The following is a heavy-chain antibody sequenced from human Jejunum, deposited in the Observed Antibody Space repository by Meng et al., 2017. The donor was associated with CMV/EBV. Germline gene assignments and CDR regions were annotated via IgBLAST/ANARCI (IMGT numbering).Heavy chain of an antibody. CDR3: ATGGKWLRSSFDY. J-gene: IGHJ4*02. CDR1: GFTFRIYG. CDR2: IPYVGSNE. Sequence: SGFTFRIYGLHWVRQAPGKGLEWVAFIPYVGSNEFYADSVKGRFTISRDNSKNTLYLQMNSLRSEDTAVYYCATGGKWLRSSFDYWGQGTLVTVSS. V-gene: IGHV3-30*02. D-gene: IGHD5-12*01.